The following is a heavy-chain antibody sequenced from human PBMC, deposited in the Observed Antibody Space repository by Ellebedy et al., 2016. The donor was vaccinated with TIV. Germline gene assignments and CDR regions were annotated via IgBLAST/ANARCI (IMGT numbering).Heavy chain of an antibody. Sequence: GESLKISCAGSGFTAGNFYLHWVRQAPGKGLEWVSAIFVSGSTYYADPVTGRFTISRDNSKNTVFLQMNGLRAEDSAVYFCAKSKTTKSRDAFDTWGQGTVVTVSS. V-gene: IGHV3-66*01. J-gene: IGHJ3*02. D-gene: IGHD1-1*01. CDR2: IFVSGST. CDR3: AKSKTTKSRDAFDT. CDR1: GFTAGNFY.